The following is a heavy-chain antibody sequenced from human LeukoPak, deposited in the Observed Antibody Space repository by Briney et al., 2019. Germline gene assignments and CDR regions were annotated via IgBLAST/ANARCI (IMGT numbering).Heavy chain of an antibody. Sequence: GGSLRLSCAASGFTFDDYAVHWVRQAPGKGLEWVSGISWNSGSIGYADSVKGRFTISRDNAKNSLYLQMNSLRAEDTALYYCAKDRGWLLAPGYSNYWGQGTLVTVSS. D-gene: IGHD3-22*01. V-gene: IGHV3-9*01. CDR1: GFTFDDYA. CDR2: ISWNSGSI. CDR3: AKDRGWLLAPGYSNY. J-gene: IGHJ4*02.